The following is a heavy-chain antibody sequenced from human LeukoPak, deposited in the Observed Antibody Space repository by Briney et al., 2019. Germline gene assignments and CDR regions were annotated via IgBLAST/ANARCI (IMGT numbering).Heavy chain of an antibody. D-gene: IGHD3-3*01. CDR1: GGSISSYY. Sequence: PSETLSLTCTVSGGSISSYYWSWIRQPAGKGLEWIGRIYTSGSTNYNPSLKSRVTMSVDTSKNQFSLQLNSVTPEDTAVYYCARSLLNFGVTIEYYYYMDVWGKGTTVTVSS. CDR3: ARSLLNFGVTIEYYYYMDV. V-gene: IGHV4-4*07. J-gene: IGHJ6*03. CDR2: IYTSGST.